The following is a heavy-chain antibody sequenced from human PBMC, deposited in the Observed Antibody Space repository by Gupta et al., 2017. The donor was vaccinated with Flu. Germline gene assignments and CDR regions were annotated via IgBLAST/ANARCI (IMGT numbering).Heavy chain of an antibody. V-gene: IGHV3-33*01. CDR3: ARDSGSSGYYADY. CDR2: IWYDGSNK. D-gene: IGHD3-22*01. CDR1: GFTFSSYG. J-gene: IGHJ4*02. Sequence: QVQLVESGGGVVQPGRSLRLSCAASGFTFSSYGMHWVRQAPGKGLEWVAVIWYDGSNKYYADSVKGRFTISRDNSKNTLYLQMNSLRAEDTAVYYCARDSGSSGYYADYWGQGTLVTVSS.